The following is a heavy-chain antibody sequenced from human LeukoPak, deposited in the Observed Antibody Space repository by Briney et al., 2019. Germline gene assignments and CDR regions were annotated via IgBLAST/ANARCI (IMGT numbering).Heavy chain of an antibody. CDR3: ARGSSSWLDYYMDV. J-gene: IGHJ6*03. CDR2: VYYSGST. V-gene: IGHV4-30-4*07. D-gene: IGHD6-13*01. Sequence: SETLSLTCTVSGGSISSGGYSWTWIRQPPGKGLECVGHVYYSGSTYYNPSLKSRVTISLDTSKNQFSLKLSSVTAADTAVYYCARGSSSWLDYYMDVWGKGTTVTISS. CDR1: GGSISSGGYS.